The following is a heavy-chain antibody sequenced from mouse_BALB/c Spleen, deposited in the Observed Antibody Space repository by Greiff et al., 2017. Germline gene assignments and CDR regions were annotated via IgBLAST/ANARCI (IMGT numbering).Heavy chain of an antibody. Sequence: QVQLQQSGAELVRPGVSVKLPCKALGYTFTDYEMHWVKQTSVHGLEWFGAIHRGCGGTVYNQKLKGKATLTADKLSSTINMELSSLTSEDYDVFYCTRWSTDYYYAMDYWGQGTSVTVAS. CDR1: GYTFTDYE. CDR3: TRWSTDYYYAMDY. D-gene: IGHD5-1*01. CDR2: IHRGCGGT. J-gene: IGHJ4*01. V-gene: IGHV1-15*01.